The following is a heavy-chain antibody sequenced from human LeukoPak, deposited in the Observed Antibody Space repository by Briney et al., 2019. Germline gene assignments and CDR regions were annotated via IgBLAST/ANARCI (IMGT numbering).Heavy chain of an antibody. CDR1: GYTFTSYD. CDR3: ARAPPIVVVVAAPLSTDWFDP. CDR2: MNPNSGNT. J-gene: IGHJ5*02. Sequence: GASVKVSCKASGYTFTSYDINWVRQATGQGLEWMGWMNPNSGNTGYAQKFQGRVTMTRNTSISTAYMELSSLRSEDTAVYYCARAPPIVVVVAAPLSTDWFDPWGQGTLVTVSS. D-gene: IGHD2-15*01. V-gene: IGHV1-8*01.